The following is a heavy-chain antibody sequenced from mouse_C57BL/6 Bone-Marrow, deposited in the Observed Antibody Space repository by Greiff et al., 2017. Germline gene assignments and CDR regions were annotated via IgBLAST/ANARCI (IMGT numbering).Heavy chain of an antibody. CDR1: GFSLTSYG. D-gene: IGHD1-1*01. CDR2: IWRGGST. V-gene: IGHV2-5*01. CDR3: AKTSWTTVVAPSWYFDV. Sequence: QVQLQQSGPGLVQPSQSLSITCTVSGFSLTSYGVHWVRQSPGKGLEWLGVIWRGGSTDYNAAFMSRLSITKDNSKSQVFFKMNSLQADDTAIYYCAKTSWTTVVAPSWYFDVWGTGTTVTVSS. J-gene: IGHJ1*03.